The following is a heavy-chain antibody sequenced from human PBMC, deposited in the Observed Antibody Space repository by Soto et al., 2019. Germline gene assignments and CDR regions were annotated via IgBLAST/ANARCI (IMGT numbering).Heavy chain of an antibody. V-gene: IGHV4-59*01. D-gene: IGHD2-21*02. J-gene: IGHJ4*02. Sequence: SETLSLTCTVSGGSISSYYWSWIRQPPGKGLEWIGYIYYSGSTNYNPSLKSRVTISVDTSKNQFSLKLISVTAADTAVYYCARVFLTKGDVGPLDYWGQGTLVTVSS. CDR1: GGSISSYY. CDR2: IYYSGST. CDR3: ARVFLTKGDVGPLDY.